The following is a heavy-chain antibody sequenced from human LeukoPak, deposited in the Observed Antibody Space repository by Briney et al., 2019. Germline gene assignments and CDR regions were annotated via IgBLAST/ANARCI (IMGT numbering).Heavy chain of an antibody. CDR3: ARRITIFGV. CDR2: IHYNGST. Sequence: PSETLSLTCAVYGGSFSGYYWSWIRQPPGKGLEWIGSIHYNGSTYYNPSLKSRVTISVDTSKNQFSLKLSSVTAADTAVYYCARRITIFGVWGQGTLVTVSS. V-gene: IGHV4-34*01. J-gene: IGHJ4*02. D-gene: IGHD3-3*01. CDR1: GGSFSGYY.